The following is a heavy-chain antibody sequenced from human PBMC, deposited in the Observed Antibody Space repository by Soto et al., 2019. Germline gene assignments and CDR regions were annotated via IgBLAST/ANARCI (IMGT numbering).Heavy chain of an antibody. Sequence: ASVKVSCKASGYSLTSYYMHWVRQAPGQGLEWMGITNPSDGSTNYAQKFQGRVTMISDTSTSTVYMEMSSLTSEDTAMYYCARSYVTSRPIDFWGQGTLVTVSS. CDR1: GYSLTSYY. J-gene: IGHJ4*02. CDR3: ARSYVTSRPIDF. V-gene: IGHV1-46*01. D-gene: IGHD3-10*02. CDR2: TNPSDGST.